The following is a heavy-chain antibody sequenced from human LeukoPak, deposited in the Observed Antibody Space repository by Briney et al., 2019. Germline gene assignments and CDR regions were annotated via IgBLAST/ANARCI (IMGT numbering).Heavy chain of an antibody. Sequence: PGGSLRLSCAASGFTFSTYAMSWVRQAPGKGLEWVSYITGGGGTTYYADSVKGRFTISRDNSKNTLYLQMNSLRADDRAVYYCARASGTNGYCHLPFDSWGQGTLVTVSS. V-gene: IGHV3-23*01. CDR2: ITGGGGTT. CDR1: GFTFSTYA. D-gene: IGHD1-7*01. J-gene: IGHJ4*02. CDR3: ARASGTNGYCHLPFDS.